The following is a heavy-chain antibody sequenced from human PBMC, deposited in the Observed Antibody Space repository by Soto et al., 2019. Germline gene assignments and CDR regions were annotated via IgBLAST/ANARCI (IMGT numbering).Heavy chain of an antibody. Sequence: EVQLVESGGGLVQPGRSLRLSCAASGFTFDDYTMHWVRQAPGKGLEWVSGISWNSGTIAYADSVKGRFTISRDNAKNSLYLQMNSLRSEDTALYYCAKDVLSVTRGGDFDNWGQGTLVTVSS. CDR1: GFTFDDYT. CDR2: ISWNSGTI. J-gene: IGHJ4*02. V-gene: IGHV3-9*01. D-gene: IGHD4-17*01. CDR3: AKDVLSVTRGGDFDN.